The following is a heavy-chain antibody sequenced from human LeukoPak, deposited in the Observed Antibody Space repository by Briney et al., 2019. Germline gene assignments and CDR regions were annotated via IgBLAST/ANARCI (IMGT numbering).Heavy chain of an antibody. CDR2: ISWNSGSI. CDR1: GFTFDDYA. CDR3: AKDVEYSSSRYFDY. J-gene: IGHJ4*02. D-gene: IGHD6-13*01. V-gene: IGHV3-9*01. Sequence: PGRSLRLSCAASGFTFDDYAMYWVRHAPGKGLEWVSGISWNSGSIVYADSVKGRFTISRDNAKNSLYLQMNSLRAEDTALYYCAKDVEYSSSRYFDYWGQGTLVTVSS.